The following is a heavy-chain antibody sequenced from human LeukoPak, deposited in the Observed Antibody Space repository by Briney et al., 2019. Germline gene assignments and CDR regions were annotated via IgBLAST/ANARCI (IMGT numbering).Heavy chain of an antibody. Sequence: GGSLRLSCAASGFIFSSHGMRWVRQAPGKGLEWVALIRYGGSHKLYVDSVTGRFTISRDNSKNTLYLQMNSRRPEDTAVYYCAKEAVRTIRSSYMDVWGEGTTVTVSS. V-gene: IGHV3-30*02. CDR2: IRYGGSHK. D-gene: IGHD1-7*01. CDR1: GFIFSSHG. J-gene: IGHJ6*03. CDR3: AKEAVRTIRSSYMDV.